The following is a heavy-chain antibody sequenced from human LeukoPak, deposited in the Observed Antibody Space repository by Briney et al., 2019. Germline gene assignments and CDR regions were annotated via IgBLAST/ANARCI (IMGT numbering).Heavy chain of an antibody. CDR1: GFTFSNYW. Sequence: PGGSLRLSCAASGFTFSNYWMTWVRQAPGKGLEWVANINEDESTKNYVDSVKGRFTISRDNAKKSLYLQMNSLRVEDTAVYYCGTTTLSATWNYWGQGTLVTVSS. CDR3: GTTTLSATWNY. CDR2: INEDESTK. J-gene: IGHJ4*02. D-gene: IGHD3-16*02. V-gene: IGHV3-7*03.